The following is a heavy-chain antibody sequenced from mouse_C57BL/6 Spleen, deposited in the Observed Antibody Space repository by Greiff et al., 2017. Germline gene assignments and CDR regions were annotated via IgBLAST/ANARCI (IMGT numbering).Heavy chain of an antibody. CDR3: TRENYGYDGNYFDY. J-gene: IGHJ2*01. Sequence: QVQLQQSGAELVRPGASVTLSCKASGYTFTDYEMHWVKQTPVHGLEWIGAIDPETGGTAYNQKFKGKAILTADKSSSTAYMELRSLTSEDSAVYYCTRENYGYDGNYFDYWGQGTTLTVSS. CDR2: IDPETGGT. CDR1: GYTFTDYE. V-gene: IGHV1-15*01. D-gene: IGHD2-2*01.